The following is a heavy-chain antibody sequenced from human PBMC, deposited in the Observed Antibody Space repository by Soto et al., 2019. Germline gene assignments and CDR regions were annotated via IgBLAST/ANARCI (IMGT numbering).Heavy chain of an antibody. Sequence: QVQLQESGPGLVKPSQTLSLTCTVSGGSISSGGYYWSWIRQHPGKVLEWIGYIYYRGSTYYNPSLKSRVTISVDTSKNQFSLKLSSVTAADTAVYYCAIGSVVAATLFDSWGQGTLVTVSS. CDR3: AIGSVVAATLFDS. D-gene: IGHD2-15*01. J-gene: IGHJ4*02. V-gene: IGHV4-31*03. CDR2: IYYRGST. CDR1: GGSISSGGYY.